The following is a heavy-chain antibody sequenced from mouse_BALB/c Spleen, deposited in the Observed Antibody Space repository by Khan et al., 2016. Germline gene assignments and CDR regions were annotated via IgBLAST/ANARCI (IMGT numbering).Heavy chain of an antibody. D-gene: IGHD1-2*01. CDR3: ARSYYGYFAMDY. J-gene: IGHJ4*01. Sequence: QMQLKQSGTELPRPGASVKLSCKASGYTFTDYYLHWVKQRTGQGLEWIGEIFPGSGITYYNEKFKGKASLTADTSSSTAYMQLSSLTSEDSAVYFCARSYYGYFAMDYWGHRASVTVSS. CDR1: GYTFTDYY. V-gene: IGHV1-77*01. CDR2: IFPGSGIT.